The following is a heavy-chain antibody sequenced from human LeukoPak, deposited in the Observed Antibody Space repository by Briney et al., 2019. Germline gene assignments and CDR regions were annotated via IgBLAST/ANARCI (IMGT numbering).Heavy chain of an antibody. CDR2: INHSGST. CDR3: ASRNDILTGYFY. Sequence: PSETLSLTCAVYGGSFSGYYWSWIRQPPGKGLEWIGEINHSGSTNYNPSLKSRVTISVDTSKNQFSLKLSSVTAADTAVYYYASRNDILTGYFYWGQGTLVTVSS. J-gene: IGHJ4*02. D-gene: IGHD3-9*01. CDR1: GGSFSGYY. V-gene: IGHV4-34*01.